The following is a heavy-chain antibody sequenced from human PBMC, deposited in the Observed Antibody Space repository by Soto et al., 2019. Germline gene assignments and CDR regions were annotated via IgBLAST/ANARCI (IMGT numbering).Heavy chain of an antibody. CDR3: ARRQLMVRGVIITGWYFDL. V-gene: IGHV4-59*08. CDR2: IYYSGST. D-gene: IGHD3-10*01. Sequence: SETLSLTCTVSGGSISSYYWSWIRQPPGKGLEWIGYIYYSGSTNYNPSLKSRVTISVDTSKNQFSLKLSSVTAADTAVYYCARRQLMVRGVIITGWYFDLWGRGTLVTVSS. J-gene: IGHJ2*01. CDR1: GGSISSYY.